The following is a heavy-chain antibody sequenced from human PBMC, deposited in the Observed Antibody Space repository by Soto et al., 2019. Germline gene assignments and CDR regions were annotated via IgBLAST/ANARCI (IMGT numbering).Heavy chain of an antibody. CDR1: GFTFSSYA. V-gene: IGHV3-30-3*01. CDR2: ISYDGSNK. Sequence: QVQLVESGGGVVQPGRSLRLSCAASGFTFSSYAMHWVRQAPGKGLEWVAVISYDGSNKYYADSVKGRFTISRDNSNNTLYRQMNSLRAEDTAVYYCARGRNYGSGSYYGGGIDYWGQGTLVTVSS. J-gene: IGHJ4*02. CDR3: ARGRNYGSGSYYGGGIDY. D-gene: IGHD3-10*01.